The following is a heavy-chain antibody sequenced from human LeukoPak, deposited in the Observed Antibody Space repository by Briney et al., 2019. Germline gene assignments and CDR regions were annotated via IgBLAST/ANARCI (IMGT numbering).Heavy chain of an antibody. Sequence: SETLSLTCADYGGSFSGYYWSWIRHPPGKGLEWIGQINHSGSTNYNPSLKSRVTISVDTSKNQFSLKLSSVTAADTAVYYCATSSLGYCSGGSCANWFDLWGQGTLVTVSS. J-gene: IGHJ5*02. D-gene: IGHD2-15*01. CDR2: INHSGST. CDR1: GGSFSGYY. CDR3: ATSSLGYCSGGSCANWFDL. V-gene: IGHV4-34*01.